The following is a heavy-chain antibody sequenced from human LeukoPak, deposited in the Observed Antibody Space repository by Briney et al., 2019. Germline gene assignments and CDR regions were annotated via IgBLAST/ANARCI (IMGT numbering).Heavy chain of an antibody. J-gene: IGHJ3*02. CDR2: ISRGSSAI. CDR3: ARDLAYTMIVVVPTEEAFDI. CDR1: GFTFSSYS. V-gene: IGHV3-48*01. Sequence: PGGSLRLSCAASGFTFSSYSMNWVRQAPGKGLEWASYISRGSSAIYYADSVKGRFTISRDNAKNSLYLQMNSLRAEDTAVYYCARDLAYTMIVVVPTEEAFDIWGQGKMVTVSS. D-gene: IGHD3-22*01.